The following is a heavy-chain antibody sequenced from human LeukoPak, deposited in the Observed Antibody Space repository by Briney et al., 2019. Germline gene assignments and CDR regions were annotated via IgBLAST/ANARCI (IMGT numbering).Heavy chain of an antibody. CDR2: IWHDGSNK. D-gene: IGHD6-13*01. CDR1: EFTFSTYG. J-gene: IGHJ4*02. Sequence: PGGSPRLSCAASEFTFSTYGIHWVRQAPGKGLEWVALIWHDGSNKYYADSVKGRFTISRDNSKNTLYLQMNALRAEDTAVYYCAYAAGSSSWPYYFDCWGQGTLVTVSS. V-gene: IGHV3-33*01. CDR3: AYAAGSSSWPYYFDC.